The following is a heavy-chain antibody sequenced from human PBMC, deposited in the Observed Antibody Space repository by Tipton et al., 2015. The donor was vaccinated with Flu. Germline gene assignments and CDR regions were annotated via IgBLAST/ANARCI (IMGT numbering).Heavy chain of an antibody. J-gene: IGHJ4*02. D-gene: IGHD5-18*01. CDR2: INSDGTTT. CDR3: TRGGSGSSYGYDY. V-gene: IGHV3-74*01. Sequence: SLRLSCAGSGITFSTYWMHWVRHAPGKGLLWVSRINSDGTTTNYADSVKGRFTISRDDAKNTVYLQMSSLRVEDTAVYYCTRGGSGSSYGYDYWGQGTLVTVSS. CDR1: GITFSTYW.